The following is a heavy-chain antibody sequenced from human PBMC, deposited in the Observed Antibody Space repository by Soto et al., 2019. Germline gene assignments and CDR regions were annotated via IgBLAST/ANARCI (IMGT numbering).Heavy chain of an antibody. CDR2: MDPNSGST. D-gene: IGHD3-3*01. J-gene: IGHJ6*02. CDR3: ARARKFDFWRKGLDV. CDR1: GYTFTSYD. Sequence: QAQLVQSGAEVKKPGASVKVSCKASGYTFTSYDINWVRQAPGQGLEWLGWMDPNSGSTGYAQNFQGRVTMTRNISINTAHMELSSLRSEDTAVYYCARARKFDFWRKGLDVWGQGTKVTVSS. V-gene: IGHV1-8*01.